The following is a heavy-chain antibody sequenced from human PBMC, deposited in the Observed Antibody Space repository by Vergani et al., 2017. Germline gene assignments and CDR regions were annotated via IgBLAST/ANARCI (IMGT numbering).Heavy chain of an antibody. D-gene: IGHD2-15*01. V-gene: IGHV3-23*01. CDR1: GFTFSSYA. J-gene: IGHJ6*03. CDR2: ISGSGGST. Sequence: EVQLLESGGGLVQPGGSLRLSCAASGFTFSSYAMSWVRQAPGKGLEWVSAISGSGGSTYYADSVKGRFTISRDNSKNTLYLQMNSLRAEDTAVYYCARLRSKRGYSSGYYMDVWGKGTTVTVSS. CDR3: ARLRSKRGYSSGYYMDV.